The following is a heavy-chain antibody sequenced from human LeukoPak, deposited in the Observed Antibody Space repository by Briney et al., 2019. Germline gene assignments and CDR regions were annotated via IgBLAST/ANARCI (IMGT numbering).Heavy chain of an antibody. V-gene: IGHV3-53*01. J-gene: IGHJ6*02. D-gene: IGHD6-19*01. CDR2: IYSGGST. CDR1: GFTVSSNY. CDR3: ARDLQWLVPQHYYYGMDV. Sequence: PGGSLRLSCAASGFTVSSNYMSWVRQAPGKGLEWVSVIYSGGSTYYADSVKGRFTISRDNSKNTLYLQMNSLRAEDTAVYYCARDLQWLVPQHYYYGMDVWGQGTTVTVSS.